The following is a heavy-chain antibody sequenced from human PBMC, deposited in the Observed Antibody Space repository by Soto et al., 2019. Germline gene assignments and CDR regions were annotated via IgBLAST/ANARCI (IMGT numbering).Heavy chain of an antibody. Sequence: GASVKVSCKASGYTFTSYGISWVRQAPGQGLEWMGWISAYNGNTNYAQKLQGRVTMTTDTSTSTAYMELRSLRSDDTAVYYCARDLSTIRYCSSTSCYVSAYYYMDVWGKGTTVTVSS. J-gene: IGHJ6*03. CDR2: ISAYNGNT. CDR1: GYTFTSYG. V-gene: IGHV1-18*01. CDR3: ARDLSTIRYCSSTSCYVSAYYYMDV. D-gene: IGHD2-2*01.